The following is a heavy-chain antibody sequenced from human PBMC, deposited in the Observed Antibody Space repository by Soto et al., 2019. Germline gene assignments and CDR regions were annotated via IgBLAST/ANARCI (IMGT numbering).Heavy chain of an antibody. CDR3: ATSVYKWNDGFLDD. Sequence: QVQLVESGGGVVQPGRSLRLSCAASGFTFSTYGMHWVRQAPGKGLEWVAVISYDGNNKYYADSVKGRFTISRDNSKNALYLQMSSLRAEDTAVYYGATSVYKWNDGFLDDWGQGTLVTVSS. CDR2: ISYDGNNK. CDR1: GFTFSTYG. J-gene: IGHJ4*02. D-gene: IGHD1-1*01. V-gene: IGHV3-30*03.